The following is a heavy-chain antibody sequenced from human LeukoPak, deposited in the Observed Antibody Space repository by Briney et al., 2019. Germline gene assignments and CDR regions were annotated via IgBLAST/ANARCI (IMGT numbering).Heavy chain of an antibody. CDR1: GFIFSSFV. Sequence: GGSLRLSCAASGFIFSSFVMTWVRQAPGKGLEWVANIKQDGSEKYYVDSVKGRFTISRDNAKNSLYLQMNSLRAEDTAVYYCARDRVPLRYFDWLPGGWGQGTLVTVSS. V-gene: IGHV3-7*01. D-gene: IGHD3-9*01. J-gene: IGHJ4*02. CDR2: IKQDGSEK. CDR3: ARDRVPLRYFDWLPGG.